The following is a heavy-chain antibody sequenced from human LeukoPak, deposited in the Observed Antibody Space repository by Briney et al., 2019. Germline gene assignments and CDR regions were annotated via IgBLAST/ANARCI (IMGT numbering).Heavy chain of an antibody. CDR1: GYTFISYA. J-gene: IGHJ4*02. D-gene: IGHD5-12*01. CDR3: ARGKRESGCDIYHFDY. V-gene: IGHV1-69*05. CDR2: IIPIFGSA. Sequence: SVKVSCKASGYTFISYAISWVRQAPGQGLEWMGRIIPIFGSASYARKFQDRVTIITDESTSTVHMELSSLRSEDTAVYYCARGKRESGCDIYHFDYWGQGTLVTVSS.